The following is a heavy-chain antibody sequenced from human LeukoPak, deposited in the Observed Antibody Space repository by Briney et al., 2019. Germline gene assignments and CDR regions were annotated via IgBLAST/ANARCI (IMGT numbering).Heavy chain of an antibody. V-gene: IGHV4-34*01. D-gene: IGHD3-22*01. Sequence: SETLSLTCAVYGGSFSGYYWSWIRQPPGKGLEWIGEINHSGSTNYNPSLKSRVTISVDTSKNQSSLKLSSVTAADTAVYYCARGRNYYDSSGYYLLRLYFDYWGQGTLVTVSS. CDR1: GGSFSGYY. CDR3: ARGRNYYDSSGYYLLRLYFDY. J-gene: IGHJ4*02. CDR2: INHSGST.